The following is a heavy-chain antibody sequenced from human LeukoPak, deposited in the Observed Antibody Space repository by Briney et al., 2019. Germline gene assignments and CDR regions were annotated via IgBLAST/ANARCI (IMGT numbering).Heavy chain of an antibody. CDR3: ARGEDYYDSSGYPSPIDY. Sequence: GSLRLSCAASGFTFSSYSMNWVRQAPGKGLEWVSYISSSSSTIYYADSVKGRFTISRDNAKNSLYLQMNSLRAEDTAVYYCARGEDYYDSSGYPSPIDYWGQGTLVTVSS. J-gene: IGHJ4*02. V-gene: IGHV3-48*01. CDR1: GFTFSSYS. D-gene: IGHD3-22*01. CDR2: ISSSSSTI.